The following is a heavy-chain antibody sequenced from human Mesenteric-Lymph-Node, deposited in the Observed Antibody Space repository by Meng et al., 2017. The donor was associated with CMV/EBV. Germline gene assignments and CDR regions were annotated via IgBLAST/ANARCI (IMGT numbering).Heavy chain of an antibody. CDR2: ISYDGNKK. CDR3: ANGYCSSTSCYRVGYYFDS. Sequence: GESLKISCAASGITFSSYVIHWVRQAPGKGLEWVAVISYDGNKKNYADSVKGRFTISRDDSKNTVSLQMNSLRPEDTAIYFCANGYCSSTSCYRVGYYFDSWGQGTLVTVSS. J-gene: IGHJ4*02. D-gene: IGHD2-2*01. V-gene: IGHV3-30-3*01. CDR1: GITFSSYV.